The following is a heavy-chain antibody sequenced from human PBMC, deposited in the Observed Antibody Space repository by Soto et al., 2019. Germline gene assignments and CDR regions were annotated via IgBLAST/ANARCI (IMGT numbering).Heavy chain of an antibody. D-gene: IGHD6-6*01. Sequence: QAGGSLRLSCAASGFIFSSYGMHWVRQAPGKGLEWVAVIWYDGSNKYYADSVKGRFTISRDNSKNTLYLQMNRLRAEDTAVYYCARDPFIAARPKEENYYYYYGMDVWGQGTTVTVSS. CDR3: ARDPFIAARPKEENYYYYYGMDV. CDR1: GFIFSSYG. V-gene: IGHV3-33*01. CDR2: IWYDGSNK. J-gene: IGHJ6*02.